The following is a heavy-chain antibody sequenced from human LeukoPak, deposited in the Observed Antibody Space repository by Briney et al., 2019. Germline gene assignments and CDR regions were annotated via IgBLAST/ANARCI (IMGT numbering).Heavy chain of an antibody. CDR2: ISWDSRSA. Sequence: GGSLRLSCAASGFTFDAYAMHWVRQSPGKGLQWVSFISWDSRSAYYADSEKGRFTISRDNNKKSVFLRMNSLSAEDTAFYYCARNSQDYSASTCYFDYWGQGTLVTVSA. J-gene: IGHJ4*02. CDR3: ARNSQDYSASTCYFDY. D-gene: IGHD1-26*01. V-gene: IGHV3-43D*03. CDR1: GFTFDAYA.